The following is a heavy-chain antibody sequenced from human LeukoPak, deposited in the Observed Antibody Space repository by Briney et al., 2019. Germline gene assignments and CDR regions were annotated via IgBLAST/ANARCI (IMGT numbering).Heavy chain of an antibody. CDR1: GYTFTGYY. Sequence: ASVKVSCKASGYTFTGYYMHWVRQAPGQGLEWMGWINPNSGGTNYAQKFQGRVTMTRDTSISTAYMELSRLRSDDTAVYYCARERIAAAGTYYYYYMDVWGKGTTVTASS. D-gene: IGHD6-13*01. CDR3: ARERIAAAGTYYYYYMDV. J-gene: IGHJ6*03. CDR2: INPNSGGT. V-gene: IGHV1-2*02.